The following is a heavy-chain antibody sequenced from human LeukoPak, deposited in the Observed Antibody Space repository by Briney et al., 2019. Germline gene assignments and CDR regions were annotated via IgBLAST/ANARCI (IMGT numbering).Heavy chain of an antibody. J-gene: IGHJ4*02. V-gene: IGHV1-24*01. Sequence: ASVKVSCKVSGYTLTELSMHWVRQAPGKGLEWMGGFDPEDGETIYAQKFQGRVTMTEDTSTDTTYMELSSLRSEDTAVYYCAREYSSSWFFDYWGQGTLVTVSS. CDR1: GYTLTELS. CDR3: AREYSSSWFFDY. D-gene: IGHD6-13*01. CDR2: FDPEDGET.